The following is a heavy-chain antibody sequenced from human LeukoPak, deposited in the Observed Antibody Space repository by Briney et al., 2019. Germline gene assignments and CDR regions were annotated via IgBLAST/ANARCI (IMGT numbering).Heavy chain of an antibody. Sequence: ASVKVSCKASGYTFTGYYMHWVRQAPGQGLEWMGWINPNSGGTNYAQKFQGRVTMTRDTSISTAYMELSRLRSDDTAVYYCARASYDSSGYYYGDYYYYMDVWGKGTTVTVSS. J-gene: IGHJ6*03. CDR2: INPNSGGT. CDR1: GYTFTGYY. CDR3: ARASYDSSGYYYGDYYYYMDV. V-gene: IGHV1-2*02. D-gene: IGHD3-22*01.